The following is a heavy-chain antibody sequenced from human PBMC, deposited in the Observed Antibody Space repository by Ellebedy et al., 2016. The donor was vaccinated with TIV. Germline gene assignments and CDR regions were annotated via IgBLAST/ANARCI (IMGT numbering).Heavy chain of an antibody. V-gene: IGHV3-23*01. CDR1: GFTFSSYA. D-gene: IGHD3-22*01. Sequence: PGGSLRLSCAASGFTFSSYAMSWVRQAPGKGLEWVSTISHTGSRTYYADSVEGRFTISRDNSKKTLYLQMNSLRAEDTAIYYCAKGRGGGSDSSAPRYYFDYWGLGTLATVSS. CDR2: ISHTGSRT. J-gene: IGHJ4*02. CDR3: AKGRGGGSDSSAPRYYFDY.